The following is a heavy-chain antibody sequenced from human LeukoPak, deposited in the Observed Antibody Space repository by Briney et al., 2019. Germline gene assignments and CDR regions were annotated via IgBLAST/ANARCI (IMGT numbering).Heavy chain of an antibody. J-gene: IGHJ4*02. Sequence: ASVTVSCQASGYTFPRYVITWVRQATGQGLEWMGWMNPNTAKAGYAQKFQGRVTMTSNTPIRTASMELSSLRSEETAGYYRERVARRSYDWLPRPDYFDYWGQGTLVTVSS. V-gene: IGHV1-8*01. D-gene: IGHD3-9*01. CDR3: ERVARRSYDWLPRPDYFDY. CDR2: MNPNTAKA. CDR1: GYTFPRYV.